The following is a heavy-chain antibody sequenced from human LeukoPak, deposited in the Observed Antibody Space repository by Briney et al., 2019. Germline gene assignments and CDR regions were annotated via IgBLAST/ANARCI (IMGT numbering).Heavy chain of an antibody. J-gene: IGHJ4*02. V-gene: IGHV1-46*01. Sequence: ASVKVSCKASGYTLTSYYMDWVRQAPGQGLEWMGIINPSGGSTSYAQQFQGRVTRTRDTSTSTVYMELSSLRSEDTAVYYCARWGSGNMGGVDYWGQGTLVTVSS. CDR2: INPSGGST. CDR1: GYTLTSYY. CDR3: ARWGSGNMGGVDY. D-gene: IGHD3-10*01.